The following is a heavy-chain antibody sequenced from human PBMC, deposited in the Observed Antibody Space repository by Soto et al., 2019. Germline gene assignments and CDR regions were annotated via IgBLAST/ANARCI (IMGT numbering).Heavy chain of an antibody. CDR3: ARDWYYFDSSGYYKPVYYHYYGLDV. Sequence: XSVKFSCKAAVYTFTDYYIHWLRQAPGQGLEWMGWINPNSGGTKFAQQFQGRVTMTRDTSISTAYMELSRLRFDDTAVYYCARDWYYFDSSGYYKPVYYHYYGLDVWGQGTTVTVSS. CDR1: VYTFTDYY. CDR2: INPNSGGT. V-gene: IGHV1-2*02. D-gene: IGHD3-22*01. J-gene: IGHJ6*02.